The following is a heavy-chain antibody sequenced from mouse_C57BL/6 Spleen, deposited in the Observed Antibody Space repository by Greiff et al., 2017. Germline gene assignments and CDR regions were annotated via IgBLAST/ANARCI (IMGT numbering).Heavy chain of an antibody. J-gene: IGHJ2*01. D-gene: IGHD2-1*01. V-gene: IGHV1-53*01. CDR1: GYTFTSYW. CDR3: ARFKGLGWGNPLDY. CDR2: INPSNGGT. Sequence: QVQLQQPGTELVKPGASVKLSCKASGYTFTSYWMHWVKQRPGQGLEWIGNINPSNGGTNYNEKFKSKATLTVDKSSSTAYMQLSSLTSEDSAVXYYARFKGLGWGNPLDYWGQGTTLTVSS.